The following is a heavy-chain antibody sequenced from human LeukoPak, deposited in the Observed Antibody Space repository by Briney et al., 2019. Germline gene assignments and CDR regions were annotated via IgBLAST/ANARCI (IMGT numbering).Heavy chain of an antibody. J-gene: IGHJ6*02. CDR1: GGSISSGSYY. CDR2: IYTSGST. CDR3: ARDYRYKGAYYGMDV. V-gene: IGHV4-61*02. D-gene: IGHD3-16*02. Sequence: SETLSLTCTVSGGSISSGSYYWSWIRQPAGKGLEWIERIYTSGSTNYNPSLKSRVTISVDTSKNQFSLKLSSVTAADTAVYYCARDYRYKGAYYGMDVWGQGTTDTVSS.